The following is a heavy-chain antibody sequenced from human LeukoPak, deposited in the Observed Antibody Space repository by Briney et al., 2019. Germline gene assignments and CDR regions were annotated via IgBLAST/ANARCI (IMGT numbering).Heavy chain of an antibody. CDR3: ARYSSGWPGYFDY. J-gene: IGHJ4*02. CDR2: ISSSSSYI. Sequence: GGSLRLSCAASGFTFSSYSMNWVRQAPGKGLEWVSSISSSSSYIYYADSVKGRFTISRDNAKNSLYLQMNSLRAEDTAVYYCARYSSGWPGYFDYWGQGTLVIVSS. CDR1: GFTFSSYS. V-gene: IGHV3-21*01. D-gene: IGHD6-25*01.